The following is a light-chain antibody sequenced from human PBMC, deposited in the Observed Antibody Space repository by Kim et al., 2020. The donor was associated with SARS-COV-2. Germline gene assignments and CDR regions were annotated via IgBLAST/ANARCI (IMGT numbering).Light chain of an antibody. V-gene: IGLV1-40*01. CDR1: SSNIGAGYD. CDR2: VTS. Sequence: QSVLTQPPSVSGAPGQTVTISCTGGSSNIGAGYDVHWYQHLPGTAPKLLMYVTSDRPSGVPDRFSGSKSGTSASLAITGLQAEDEADYYCQSYDSSLSGYVFGTGTKVTVL. J-gene: IGLJ1*01. CDR3: QSYDSSLSGYV.